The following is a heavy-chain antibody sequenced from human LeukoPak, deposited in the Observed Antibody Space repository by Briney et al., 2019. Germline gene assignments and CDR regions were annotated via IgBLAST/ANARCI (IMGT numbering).Heavy chain of an antibody. V-gene: IGHV3-53*01. D-gene: IGHD6-19*01. CDR2: IYNGGST. CDR1: GFTVSSNY. J-gene: IGHJ4*02. CDR3: ARSSGWYDGLDY. Sequence: PGGSLRLSCAASGFTVSSNYMSWVRQAPGKGLEWVSVIYNGGSTYYADSVKGRFTISRDNYKNTLFLQMNSLRAEDTAVYYCARSSGWYDGLDYWGQGTLVTVSS.